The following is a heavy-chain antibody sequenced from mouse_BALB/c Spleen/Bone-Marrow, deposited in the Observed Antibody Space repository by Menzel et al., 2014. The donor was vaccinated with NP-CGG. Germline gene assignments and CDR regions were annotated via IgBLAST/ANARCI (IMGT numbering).Heavy chain of an antibody. CDR2: VNPNIGGT. J-gene: IGHJ2*01. CDR1: GYTFTDYT. D-gene: IGHD2-3*01. Sequence: SGPELVKPGASVKISCKTSGYTFTDYTLHWVKQSHGKSLEWIGGVNPNIGGTTYNQKFKGKASLTVNKSSTTAYMELSSLTSEDSAVYYCARGRWYYWGQGTTLTVSS. CDR3: ARGRWYY. V-gene: IGHV1-22*01.